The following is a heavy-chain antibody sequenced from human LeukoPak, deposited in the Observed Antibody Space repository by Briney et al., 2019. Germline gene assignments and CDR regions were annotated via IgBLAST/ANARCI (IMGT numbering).Heavy chain of an antibody. V-gene: IGHV3-49*04. CDR3: TRDDVRDGYNSEGYYFDY. CDR1: GFTFTNYA. Sequence: GGSLRLSCAASGFTFTNYAMHWVRQAPGKGLEWVGFIRSKAYGGTTEYAASVKGRFTVSRDDSKSIAYLQMNSLKTEDTAVYYCTRDDVRDGYNSEGYYFDYWGQGTLVTVSS. J-gene: IGHJ4*02. CDR2: IRSKAYGGTT. D-gene: IGHD5-12*01.